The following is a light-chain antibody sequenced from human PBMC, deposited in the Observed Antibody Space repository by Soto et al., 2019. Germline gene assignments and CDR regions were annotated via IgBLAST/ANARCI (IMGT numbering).Light chain of an antibody. CDR1: QSISTY. Sequence: DIQMTQSPSSLSASVGDRVTITCRASQSISTYLHWYQQKPGKAPNLLIYAASTLQSGVPSRFSGSGSGTDFTLTISSLQPEDFATYFCQQSYSVPRTFGLGTKVDIK. CDR3: QQSYSVPRT. CDR2: AAS. V-gene: IGKV1-39*01. J-gene: IGKJ1*01.